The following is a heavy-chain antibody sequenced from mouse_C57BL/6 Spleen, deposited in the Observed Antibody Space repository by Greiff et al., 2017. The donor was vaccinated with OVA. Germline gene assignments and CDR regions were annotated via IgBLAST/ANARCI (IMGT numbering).Heavy chain of an antibody. V-gene: IGHV3-6*01. CDR2: ISYDGSN. D-gene: IGHD2-4*01. J-gene: IGHJ4*01. CDR1: GYSITSGYY. CDR3: ARGNYDAYYYAMDY. Sequence: DVQLVESGPGLVKPSQSLSLTCSVTGYSITSGYYWNWIRQFPGNQLEWMGYISYDGSNNYNPSLKNRISITRDTSKNQFFLKLNSVTTEDTATYYCARGNYDAYYYAMDYWGQGTSVTVSS.